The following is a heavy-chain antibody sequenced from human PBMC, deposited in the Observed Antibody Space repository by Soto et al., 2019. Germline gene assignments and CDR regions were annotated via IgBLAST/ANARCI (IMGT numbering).Heavy chain of an antibody. Sequence: DVQLLESGGGLIQPGGSLRLSCSASGFTFNNHAMAWVRQAPGKGLEWVSSIGHSGYSINYGDSVKGRFTNSRDNSKNMLFMEISGLRAEDTAVYYCASSDDKDILTGCYNWGQGALVTVSS. J-gene: IGHJ4*02. D-gene: IGHD3-9*01. V-gene: IGHV3-23*01. CDR1: GFTFNNHA. CDR3: ASSDDKDILTGCYN. CDR2: IGHSGYSI.